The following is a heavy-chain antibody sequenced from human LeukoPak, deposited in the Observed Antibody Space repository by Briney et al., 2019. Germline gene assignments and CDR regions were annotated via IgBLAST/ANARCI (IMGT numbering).Heavy chain of an antibody. J-gene: IGHJ4*02. CDR2: ISSSSSYI. Sequence: GGSLRLPCAASGFTFSSYSMNWARQAPGKGLEWVSSISSSSSYIYYADSVKGRFTISRDNAKNSLYLQMNSLRAEDTAVYYCAREPMVGLDYWGQGTLVTVSS. V-gene: IGHV3-21*01. CDR1: GFTFSSYS. CDR3: AREPMVGLDY. D-gene: IGHD3-10*01.